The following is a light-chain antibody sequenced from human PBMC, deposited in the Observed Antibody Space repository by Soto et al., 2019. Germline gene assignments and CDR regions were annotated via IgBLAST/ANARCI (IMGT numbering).Light chain of an antibody. CDR1: QSISSY. J-gene: IGKJ1*01. CDR2: AVS. CDR3: QHSYSTPRT. Sequence: DIQMTQSPSSLSASVGDRVTITCRASQSISSYLNWYQQKPGKTSNLLIYAVSNLQSGVPSTFSGRGSGTDFTLTISTLQLEDFATYYCQHSYSTPRTFGQGTKVEIK. V-gene: IGKV1-39*01.